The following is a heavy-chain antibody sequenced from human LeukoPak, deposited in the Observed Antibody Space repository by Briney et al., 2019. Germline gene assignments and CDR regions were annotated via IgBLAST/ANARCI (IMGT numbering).Heavy chain of an antibody. J-gene: IGHJ4*02. CDR3: AKAIAVAGNDY. V-gene: IGHV3-30*02. Sequence: PGGSLRLSCEPSDFSFNNYNIHWVRQAPGKGLDWVAFIHRDGSGDSYADSVRGRFAISRDRSKNTLYLQMNSLRAEDTAVYYCAKAIAVAGNDYWGQGTLVTVSS. CDR1: DFSFNNYN. CDR2: IHRDGSGD. D-gene: IGHD6-19*01.